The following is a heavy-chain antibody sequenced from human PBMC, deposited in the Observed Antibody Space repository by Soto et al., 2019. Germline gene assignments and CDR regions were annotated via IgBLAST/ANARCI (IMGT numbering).Heavy chain of an antibody. J-gene: IGHJ4*02. Sequence: GGSLRLSCAASGFTFSSYAMSWVRQAPGKGLEWVSAISGSGGSTYYADSVKGRFTISRDNSKNTLYLQMNSLRAEDTAVYYCAKTSGEFLEWFRYYFDYWGQGTLVTVSS. CDR1: GFTFSSYA. V-gene: IGHV3-23*01. CDR2: ISGSGGST. CDR3: AKTSGEFLEWFRYYFDY. D-gene: IGHD3-3*01.